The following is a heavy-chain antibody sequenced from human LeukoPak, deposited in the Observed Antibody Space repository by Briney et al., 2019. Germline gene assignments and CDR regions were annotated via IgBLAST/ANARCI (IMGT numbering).Heavy chain of an antibody. Sequence: GGSLRLSCAASGFTFSSYGMHWVRQAPGKGLEWVAVIWYDGSNKYYADSVKGRFTISRDNSKNTLYLQMNSLRAEDTAVYYCARAGYCSSTSCGGLDYWGQGTLVTVSS. D-gene: IGHD2-2*01. CDR2: IWYDGSNK. V-gene: IGHV3-33*01. CDR1: GFTFSSYG. J-gene: IGHJ4*02. CDR3: ARAGYCSSTSCGGLDY.